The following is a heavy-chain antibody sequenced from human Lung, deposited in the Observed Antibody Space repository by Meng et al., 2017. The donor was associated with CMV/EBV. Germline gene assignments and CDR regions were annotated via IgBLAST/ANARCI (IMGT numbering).Heavy chain of an antibody. J-gene: IGHJ6*02. CDR3: ARNGYCSSTSCYRYGMDV. Sequence: ASVKVSXKASGYTFTGYYMHWVRQAPGQGLEWMGWINPNSGGTNYAQKFQGRVTMTRDTSISTAYMELSRLRSDDTAVYYCARNGYCSSTSCYRYGMDVWGQGTTVPSP. CDR1: GYTFTGYY. CDR2: INPNSGGT. V-gene: IGHV1-2*02. D-gene: IGHD2-2*01.